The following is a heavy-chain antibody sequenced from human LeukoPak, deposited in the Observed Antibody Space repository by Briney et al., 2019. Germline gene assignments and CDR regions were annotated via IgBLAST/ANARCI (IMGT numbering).Heavy chain of an antibody. CDR1: GFTFSSYS. CDR2: ISSSSSYI. Sequence: GGSLRLSCAASGFTFSSYSMNWVRQAPGKGLEWVSSISSSSSYIYYADSVKGRFTISRDNSKNTLYLQMGSLRAEDMAVYYCARDPYYDTSGNYMDVWGEGTTVTVSS. V-gene: IGHV3-21*01. D-gene: IGHD3-22*01. J-gene: IGHJ6*03. CDR3: ARDPYYDTSGNYMDV.